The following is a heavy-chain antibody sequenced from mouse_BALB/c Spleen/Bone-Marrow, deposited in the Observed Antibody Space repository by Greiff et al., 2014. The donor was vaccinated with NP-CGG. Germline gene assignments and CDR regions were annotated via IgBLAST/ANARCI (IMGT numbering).Heavy chain of an antibody. CDR3: AMYYYGSSLFAY. J-gene: IGHJ3*01. CDR2: IDPANGNT. D-gene: IGHD1-1*01. Sequence: EVQLQQSGAELVKPGALVKLSCTASGFNIKDTYMHWVKQRPEQGLEWIGRIDPANGNTKYDPKFQGKATITADTSSNTAYLQLSSLTSEDTAVYYCAMYYYGSSLFAYWGRGTLVTVSA. V-gene: IGHV14-3*02. CDR1: GFNIKDTY.